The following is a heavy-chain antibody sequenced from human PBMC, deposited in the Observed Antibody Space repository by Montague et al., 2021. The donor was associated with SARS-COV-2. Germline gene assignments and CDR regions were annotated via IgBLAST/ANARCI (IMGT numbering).Heavy chain of an antibody. V-gene: IGHV3-23*01. Sequence: SMRLSCVASGITFSNYALSWVRQAPGKGLEWVSAISGSGGSTYYAYPRQGRFTISRDNSKNTLYLQMNSLRAGDTAVYYCAKDKGVAYYFDHWGQGTLVTVSS. CDR2: ISGSGGST. CDR3: AKDKGVAYYFDH. CDR1: GITFSNYA. D-gene: IGHD2-15*01. J-gene: IGHJ4*02.